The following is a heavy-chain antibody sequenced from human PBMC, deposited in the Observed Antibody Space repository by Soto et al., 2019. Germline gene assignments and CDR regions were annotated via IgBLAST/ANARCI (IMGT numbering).Heavy chain of an antibody. D-gene: IGHD2-2*01. CDR2: LYYGRSA. Sequence: QVQLQESGPGLVKPSETLSLTCAVSGDSISSYDCMWIRQPPGKGLESIGYLYYGRSANYNPSLKSRVTLSVDMSTNQCSLTLSSMTAADTAVYYCALRSMAVVPEYRGQGTLVTVSS. J-gene: IGHJ4*02. CDR3: ALRSMAVVPEY. CDR1: GDSISSYD. V-gene: IGHV4-59*01.